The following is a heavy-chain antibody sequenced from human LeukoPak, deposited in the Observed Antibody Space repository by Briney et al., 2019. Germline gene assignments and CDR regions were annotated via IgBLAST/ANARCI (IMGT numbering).Heavy chain of an antibody. CDR1: GGSFSGYY. CDR2: IYHSGST. J-gene: IGHJ4*02. Sequence: RSSETLSLTCAVYGGSFSGYYWSWIRQPPGKGLEWIGYIYHSGSTYYNPSLKSRVTISVDRSKNQFSLKLSSVTAADTAVYYCARDRPAGYFDYWGQGTLVTVSS. CDR3: ARDRPAGYFDY. D-gene: IGHD6-13*01. V-gene: IGHV4-34*01.